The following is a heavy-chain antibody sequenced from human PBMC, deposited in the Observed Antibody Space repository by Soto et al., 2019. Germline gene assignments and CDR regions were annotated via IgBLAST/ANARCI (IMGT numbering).Heavy chain of an antibody. V-gene: IGHV4-34*01. J-gene: IGHJ4*02. CDR1: GGSFSGYY. Sequence: PSATLSLTCAVYGGSFSGYYWSGSRQPPGKGLERIGDINNSGSTNYNPSLKSRVTISVDTSKNQFYMKLSSVTAADTAVYYCARGGWMVTITRAIDYWGQGTLVTVSS. D-gene: IGHD5-18*01. CDR3: ARGGWMVTITRAIDY. CDR2: INNSGST.